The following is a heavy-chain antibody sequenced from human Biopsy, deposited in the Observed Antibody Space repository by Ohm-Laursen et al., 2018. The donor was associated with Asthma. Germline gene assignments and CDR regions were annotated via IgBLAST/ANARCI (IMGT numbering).Heavy chain of an antibody. CDR2: ISYSGST. Sequence: SETLSLTCTVSGGSVSTGSHYWSWIRQPPGKGLAWVGYISYSGSTDYNPSLKSRLTISMDPSKNQFSLKLSSVTAADTAVYYCARVPTTLRYFDLWGRGTLVTVSS. CDR1: GGSVSTGSHY. D-gene: IGHD2-15*01. V-gene: IGHV4-61*01. CDR3: ARVPTTLRYFDL. J-gene: IGHJ2*01.